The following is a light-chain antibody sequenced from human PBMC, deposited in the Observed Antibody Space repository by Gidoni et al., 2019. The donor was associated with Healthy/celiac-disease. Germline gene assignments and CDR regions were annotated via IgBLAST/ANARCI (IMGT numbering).Light chain of an antibody. CDR3: QAWDSSTGV. Sequence: SYNLTQPPSVSVTPGQTASITCSGDKLGDKYACWYQQKPGQSPVLVIYQDNRRPSGIPKRFSGSNSGNTATLTISRTQAMDEADYYCQAWDSSTGVFGTGTKVTVL. V-gene: IGLV3-1*01. CDR2: QDN. CDR1: KLGDKY. J-gene: IGLJ1*01.